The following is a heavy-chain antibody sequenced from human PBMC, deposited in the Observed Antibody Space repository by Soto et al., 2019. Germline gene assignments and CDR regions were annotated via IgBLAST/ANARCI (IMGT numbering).Heavy chain of an antibody. CDR3: VQSRCGGFFLQSFSSHLYYVFGV. CDR2: SYWDDDK. J-gene: IGHJ6*01. D-gene: IGHD3-3*01. CDR1: GLSLSTTGVG. V-gene: IGHV2-5*02. Sequence: QITLKESGPTLVKPTQTLTLTCTFSGLSLSTTGVGVGWIRQPPGKALEWLALSYWDDDKRYSPSLKSRLTITKDTSKNPVVLTMIFVVPVETSIYYCVQSRCGGFFLQSFSSHLYYVFGVWAEETAVTVAS.